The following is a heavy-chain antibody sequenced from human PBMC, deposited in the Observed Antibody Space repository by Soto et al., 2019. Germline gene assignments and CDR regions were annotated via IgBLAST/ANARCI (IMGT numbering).Heavy chain of an antibody. CDR1: GVTLSSYC. D-gene: IGHD6-13*01. CDR3: AKDGIAAAGTWYLLGWFDP. CDR2: ISYDGSNK. Sequence: GGSLGLSCAASGVTLSSYCMHWVRQAPGKGLEWVAVISYDGSNKYDADSVKGRFTISRDNSKNTLYLQMNSLRAEDTAVYYCAKDGIAAAGTWYLLGWFDPWGQRTLVTVSS. V-gene: IGHV3-30*18. J-gene: IGHJ5*02.